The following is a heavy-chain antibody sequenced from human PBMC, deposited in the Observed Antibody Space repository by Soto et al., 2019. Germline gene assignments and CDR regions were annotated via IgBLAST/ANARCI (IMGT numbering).Heavy chain of an antibody. Sequence: QVQLVQSGAEVKKPGSSVKVSCKASGGTFSSYAISWVRQAPGQGLEWMGGIIPIFGTANYAQKFQGRVTITADKSTSTAYMELSILRSEDTAVYYCAKIHIVVVPAAIYGGYYYYGMDVWGQGTTVTVSS. J-gene: IGHJ6*02. CDR2: IIPIFGTA. V-gene: IGHV1-69*06. CDR1: GGTFSSYA. CDR3: AKIHIVVVPAAIYGGYYYYGMDV. D-gene: IGHD2-2*02.